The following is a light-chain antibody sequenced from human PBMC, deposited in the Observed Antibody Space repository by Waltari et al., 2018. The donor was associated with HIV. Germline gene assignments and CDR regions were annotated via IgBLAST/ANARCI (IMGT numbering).Light chain of an antibody. Sequence: DIQMAQSPDSLSASVGDRVTITCRANQNINRYLNWYRQKPGKSPTLLIFGSSTLQSGVPSRFSASGSGIDFILTITGVQHEDFATYFCQQSQAIPATFGQGTK. CDR3: QQSQAIPAT. CDR1: QNINRY. V-gene: IGKV1-39*01. CDR2: GSS. J-gene: IGKJ2*01.